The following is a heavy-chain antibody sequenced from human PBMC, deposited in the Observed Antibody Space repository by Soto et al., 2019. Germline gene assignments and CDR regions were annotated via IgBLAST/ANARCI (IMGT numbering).Heavy chain of an antibody. CDR2: IFHSGDA. CDR1: GDSISSNNW. CDR3: ARIPFYYYALDV. Sequence: QVQLQESGPGLVKPSGTLSLTCAVSGDSISSNNWWSWVPQPPGKGLEWIGEIFHSGDANYNPSLRSRVTISVDKSKNQFSLNLNSVTAADTAVYFCARIPFYYYALDVWGQGTTVTVSS. V-gene: IGHV4-4*02. J-gene: IGHJ6*02.